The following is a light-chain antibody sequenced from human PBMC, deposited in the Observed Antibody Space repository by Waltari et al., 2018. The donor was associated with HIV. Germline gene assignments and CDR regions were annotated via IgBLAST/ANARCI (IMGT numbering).Light chain of an antibody. CDR2: AAS. V-gene: IGKV1-39*01. Sequence: DIQMTQSPSSLSASVGDRVTITCRASQSISSYLNWYQQKPGKAPKLLIYAASSLKSGVPLSFSGSGAGTDFPLTISSLQAEDFATYYCQQSYSTLHFGQGTKLEIK. J-gene: IGKJ2*01. CDR1: QSISSY. CDR3: QQSYSTLH.